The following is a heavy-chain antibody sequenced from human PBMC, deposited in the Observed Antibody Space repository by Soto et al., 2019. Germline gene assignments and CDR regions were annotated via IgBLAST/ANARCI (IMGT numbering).Heavy chain of an antibody. J-gene: IGHJ4*02. Sequence: SVKVSCKASGGTFSSYAISWVRQAPGQGLEWMGGIIPIFGTANYAQKLQGRVTITADESTSTAYMELSSLRSEDTAVYYCASYYDSSGYLGKIRYFDYWGQGTLVTVSS. CDR2: IIPIFGTA. V-gene: IGHV1-69*13. CDR3: ASYYDSSGYLGKIRYFDY. CDR1: GGTFSSYA. D-gene: IGHD3-22*01.